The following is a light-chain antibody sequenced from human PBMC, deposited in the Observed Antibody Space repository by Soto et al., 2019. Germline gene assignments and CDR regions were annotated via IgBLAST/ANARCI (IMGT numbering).Light chain of an antibody. V-gene: IGLV2-11*01. Sequence: QSALTQPRSVSGSPGQSVSISCTGTSSDVGGYNYVSWYQQHPGKAPKLMIFDVSKRPSGVPDRFAGSKSGNTASLTISGLQAEDEADSYCCSYAGWYTLIFGGGTKLTVL. CDR3: CSYAGWYTLI. CDR1: SSDVGGYNY. J-gene: IGLJ2*01. CDR2: DVS.